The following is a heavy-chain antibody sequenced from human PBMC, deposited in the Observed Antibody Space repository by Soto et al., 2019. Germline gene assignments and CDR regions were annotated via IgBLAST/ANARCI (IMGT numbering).Heavy chain of an antibody. Sequence: QVQLVQSGAEVRKPGASVKVSCKASAYTFTSYAITWVRQAPGQGLEWMGWISAYNGKTNYAQKLQGRVTMTTDTSTSTAYMELRSLRSDDTAVYYCARDRVDHISWAYFDYWGQGTLVTVSS. J-gene: IGHJ4*02. CDR1: AYTFTSYA. CDR2: ISAYNGKT. V-gene: IGHV1-18*01. D-gene: IGHD3-3*02. CDR3: ARDRVDHISWAYFDY.